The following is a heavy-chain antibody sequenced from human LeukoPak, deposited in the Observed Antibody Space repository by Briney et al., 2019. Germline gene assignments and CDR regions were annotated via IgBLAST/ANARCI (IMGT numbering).Heavy chain of an antibody. CDR2: ISSSGSTI. J-gene: IGHJ5*02. CDR1: GFTFSSYE. V-gene: IGHV3-48*03. D-gene: IGHD3-9*01. CDR3: AKGGVLRYFDWLFEWFDP. Sequence: GGSLRLSCAASGFTFSSYEMNWVRQAPGKGLEWVSYISSSGSTIYYADSVKGRFTISRDNAKNSLYLQMNSLRAEDTALYYCAKGGVLRYFDWLFEWFDPWGQGTLVTVSS.